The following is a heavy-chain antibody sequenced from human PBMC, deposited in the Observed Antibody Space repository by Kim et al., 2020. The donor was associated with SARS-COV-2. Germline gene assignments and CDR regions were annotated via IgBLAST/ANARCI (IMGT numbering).Heavy chain of an antibody. V-gene: IGHV1-46*01. J-gene: IGHJ6*02. CDR3: ARDRNGMDV. CDR2: ST. Sequence: STSYAQKFQGRVTMTRDTSTSTVYMELSSLRSEDTAVYYCARDRNGMDVWGQGTTVTVSS.